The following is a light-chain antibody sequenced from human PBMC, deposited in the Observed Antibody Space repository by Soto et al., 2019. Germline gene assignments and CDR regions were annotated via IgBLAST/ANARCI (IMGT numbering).Light chain of an antibody. CDR2: GAS. CDR3: HQYNDWPSIT. J-gene: IGKJ5*01. CDR1: QSVASH. V-gene: IGKV3-15*01. Sequence: EIVMTQSPATLSVSPGESATLSCRASQSVASHLAWYQQKPGQAPRLLIFGASVRATGIPARFSGSGSGTDFVRTIDSLQSEDFAVYYCHQYNDWPSITFGQGTRLEI.